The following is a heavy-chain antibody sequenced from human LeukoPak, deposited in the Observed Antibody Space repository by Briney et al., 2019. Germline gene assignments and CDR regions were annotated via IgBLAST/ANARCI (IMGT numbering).Heavy chain of an antibody. D-gene: IGHD2-15*01. CDR3: ARPYCSGGSCYSGLQH. Sequence: SETLSLTCAVYGGSFSGYYWSWLRQPPGKGLEWLGEINHSGSTNYNPSLKSRVTISVDTSKNQFSLKLSSVTAADTAVYYCARPYCSGGSCYSGLQHWGQGTLVTVSS. CDR1: GGSFSGYY. CDR2: INHSGST. J-gene: IGHJ1*01. V-gene: IGHV4-34*01.